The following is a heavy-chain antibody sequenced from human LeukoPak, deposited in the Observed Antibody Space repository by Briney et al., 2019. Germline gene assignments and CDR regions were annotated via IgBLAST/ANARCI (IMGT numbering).Heavy chain of an antibody. D-gene: IGHD3-3*01. CDR1: GFTFSSYS. V-gene: IGHV3-21*01. Sequence: GGSLRLSCAASGFTFSSYSMNWVRQAPGKGLEWVSSISSSSSYIYYADSVKGRFTISRDNAKNSLYLQMNSLRAEDTAVYYCARGGGTIFGVVTSYYMDVWGKGTMVTVSS. CDR3: ARGGGTIFGVVTSYYMDV. CDR2: ISSSSSYI. J-gene: IGHJ6*03.